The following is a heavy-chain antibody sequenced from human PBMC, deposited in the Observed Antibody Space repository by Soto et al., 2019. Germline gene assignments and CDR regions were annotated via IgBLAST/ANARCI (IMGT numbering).Heavy chain of an antibody. CDR2: IYYSGST. V-gene: IGHV4-59*01. CDR1: GGSISSYS. CDR3: ARGCQLWYGY. Sequence: PSETLSLTCTVSGGSISSYSWSWIRQPPGKGLEWIGYIYYSGSTNYNPSLKSRVTISVDTSKNQFSLKLSSVTAADTAVYYCARGCQLWYGYWGKVTLVTVSS. J-gene: IGHJ4*02. D-gene: IGHD5-18*01.